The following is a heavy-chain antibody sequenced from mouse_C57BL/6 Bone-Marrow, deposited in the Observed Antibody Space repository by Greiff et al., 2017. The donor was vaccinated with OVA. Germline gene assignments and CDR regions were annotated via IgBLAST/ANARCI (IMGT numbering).Heavy chain of an antibody. J-gene: IGHJ2*01. D-gene: IGHD2-1*01. CDR2: IDPENGDT. Sequence: VQLKQSGAELVRPGASVKLSCTASGFNIKDDYMHWVKQRPDQGLAWIGWIDPENGDTEYASKFQGKATITADTSSNTAYLQLSSLTSEDTAVYYCTSYGNFDYWGQGTTLTVSS. V-gene: IGHV14-4*01. CDR3: TSYGNFDY. CDR1: GFNIKDDY.